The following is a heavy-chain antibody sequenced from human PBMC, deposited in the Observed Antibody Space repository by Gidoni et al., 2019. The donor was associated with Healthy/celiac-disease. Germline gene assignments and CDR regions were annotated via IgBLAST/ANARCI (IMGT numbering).Heavy chain of an antibody. CDR1: GLTFSRYA. Sequence: EVQLLESGGGLVQPGGSLRLSCAASGLTFSRYAMSWVRQAPGKGLEWVSAISGSGGSTYYADSVKGRFTISRDNSKNTLYLQMNSLRAEDTAVYYCATFEVVPAAIGGEDNWFDPWGQGTLVTVSS. J-gene: IGHJ5*02. CDR2: ISGSGGST. V-gene: IGHV3-23*01. D-gene: IGHD2-2*02. CDR3: ATFEVVPAAIGGEDNWFDP.